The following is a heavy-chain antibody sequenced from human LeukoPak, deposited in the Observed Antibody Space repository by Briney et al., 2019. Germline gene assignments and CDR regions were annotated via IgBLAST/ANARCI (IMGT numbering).Heavy chain of an antibody. CDR2: ISSSSSYI. Sequence: GGSLRLSCAASGFTFSSYSMNWVRQAPGKGLEWVSSISSSSSYIYYADSVKGRFTISRDNAKNSLYLQMNRLRAEDTAVYYCARADSSSSHYFDYWGQGTLVTVSS. D-gene: IGHD6-6*01. J-gene: IGHJ4*02. CDR1: GFTFSSYS. V-gene: IGHV3-21*01. CDR3: ARADSSSSHYFDY.